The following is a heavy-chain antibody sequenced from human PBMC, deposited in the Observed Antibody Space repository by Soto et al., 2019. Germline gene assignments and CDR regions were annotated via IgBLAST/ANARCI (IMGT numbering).Heavy chain of an antibody. CDR1: GFTFSSYA. D-gene: IGHD1-26*01. J-gene: IGHJ6*02. V-gene: IGHV3-30*04. CDR3: AKVSGSYHYYYYYGMDV. CDR2: ISYDGSNK. Sequence: PGGSLSLSCAASGFTFSSYAMHWVRQAPGKGLEWVAVISYDGSNKYYADSVKGRFTISRDNSKNTLYLQMNSLRAEDTAVYYCAKVSGSYHYYYYYGMDVWVQATTVILSS.